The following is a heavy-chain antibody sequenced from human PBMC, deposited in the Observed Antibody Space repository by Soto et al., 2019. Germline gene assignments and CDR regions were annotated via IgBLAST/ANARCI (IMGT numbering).Heavy chain of an antibody. V-gene: IGHV3-23*01. CDR1: GFMFSSYA. D-gene: IGHD3-10*01. Sequence: EVQLLESGGGLVRPGGSLRLSCRVSGFMFSSYAMTWVRQVPGKGLEWVSSISGSGGTTYYADSVRGRFTISRDNSKNTLFLQMNSLRAEDTALYYCAKQRADYGSGSDTYYFDFWGQGTLVTVSS. J-gene: IGHJ4*02. CDR2: ISGSGGTT. CDR3: AKQRADYGSGSDTYYFDF.